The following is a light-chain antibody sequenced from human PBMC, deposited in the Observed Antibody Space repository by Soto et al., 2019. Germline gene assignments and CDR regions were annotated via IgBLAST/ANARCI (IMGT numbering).Light chain of an antibody. Sequence: DIQMTQSPSSVSASVGDRVTITCRASQDINKWLAWYQQKPGLAPNLVIYTASRLHGGGPSRFSGSASGTDFTLTISSLQPEDVATYYCQQGKSFTLNCGGGTKVDIK. CDR1: QDINKW. CDR2: TAS. V-gene: IGKV1-12*01. CDR3: QQGKSFTLN. J-gene: IGKJ4*01.